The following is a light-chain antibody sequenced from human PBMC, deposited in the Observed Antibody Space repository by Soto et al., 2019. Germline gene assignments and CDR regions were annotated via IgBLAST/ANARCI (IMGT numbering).Light chain of an antibody. CDR1: QSISSY. J-gene: IGKJ4*01. V-gene: IGKV1-39*01. CDR3: QHSYSTLLT. CDR2: AAS. Sequence: IQMTQSPSSLSASVGDRVTITCRSSQSISSYLNWYQQKPGKAPKLLIYAASSLQSGVPSRFSGSGSGTDFTLTISSMQPEDLANYYCQHSYSTLLTFGGGIKVDIK.